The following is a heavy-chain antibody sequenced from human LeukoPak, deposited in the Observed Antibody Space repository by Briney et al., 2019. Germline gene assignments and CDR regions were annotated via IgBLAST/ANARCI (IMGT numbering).Heavy chain of an antibody. J-gene: IGHJ4*02. CDR2: ISASGGST. V-gene: IGHV3-23*01. CDR3: AKGIWSGYRWYFDC. CDR1: GFTFSSYA. D-gene: IGHD3-3*01. Sequence: GGSLRLSCAASGFTFSSYAMSWVRQAPGKGPKWVSSISASGGSTYYADSVKGRFTISRDNSKNTLYLQMNSLRAEDTAVYYCAKGIWSGYRWYFDCWGQGTLVTVSS.